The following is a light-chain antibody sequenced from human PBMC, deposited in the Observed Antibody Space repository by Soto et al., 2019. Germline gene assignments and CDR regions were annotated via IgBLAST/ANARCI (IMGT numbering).Light chain of an antibody. J-gene: IGKJ4*01. V-gene: IGKV3D-15*01. CDR3: QKYNDWTLT. CDR2: DIS. Sequence: EIVLTQSAGTLSLSPGEIATLSCRASHSVSSNLAWYQQKPVQAPSLLIYDISARATGIPNRVSGSGSGTELKLTISRLKSEDFAVDYCQKYNDWTLTCGGGTKVDIK. CDR1: HSVSSN.